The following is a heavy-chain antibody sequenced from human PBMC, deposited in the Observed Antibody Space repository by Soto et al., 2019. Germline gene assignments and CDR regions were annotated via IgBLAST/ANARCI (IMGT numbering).Heavy chain of an antibody. V-gene: IGHV4-4*02. CDR3: ARILTGSRYYFDY. Sequence: QVQLQETGPGLVKPSGTLSLTCAVSSGSISSSNWWSWVRQPPGKGLEWIGEIYHSGSTNYNPSLKSRVTISVDKSKNQYSLKLSSVTAADTAVYYCARILTGSRYYFDYWGQGTLVTVAS. J-gene: IGHJ4*02. D-gene: IGHD3-16*01. CDR2: IYHSGST. CDR1: SGSISSSNW.